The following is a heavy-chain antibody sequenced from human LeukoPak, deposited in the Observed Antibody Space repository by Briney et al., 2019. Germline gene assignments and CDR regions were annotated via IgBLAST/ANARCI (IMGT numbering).Heavy chain of an antibody. CDR2: ISSSSSYI. J-gene: IGHJ3*02. CDR3: ARGRQGAAFYI. CDR1: GFTFSSYS. V-gene: IGHV3-21*01. Sequence: GGSLRLSCAASGFTFSSYSMNWVRQAPGKGLEWVSSISSSSSYIYYADSVKGRFTISRDNAKNSLYLQMNSLRAEDTAVYYCARGRQGAAFYIWGQGTMVTVSS.